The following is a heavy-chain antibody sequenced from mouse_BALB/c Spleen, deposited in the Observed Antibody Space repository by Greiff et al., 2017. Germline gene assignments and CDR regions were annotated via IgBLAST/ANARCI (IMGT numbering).Heavy chain of an antibody. J-gene: IGHJ4*01. V-gene: IGHV1-4*01. CDR1: GYTFTSYT. CDR2: INPSSGYT. CDR3: AREPLYGSSYHYAMDY. Sequence: VHLVESGAELARPGASVKMSCKASGYTFTSYTMHWVKQRPGQGLEWIGYINPSSGYTNYNQKFKDKATLTADKSSSTAYMQLSSLTSEDSAVYYCAREPLYGSSYHYAMDYWGQGTSVTVSS. D-gene: IGHD1-1*01.